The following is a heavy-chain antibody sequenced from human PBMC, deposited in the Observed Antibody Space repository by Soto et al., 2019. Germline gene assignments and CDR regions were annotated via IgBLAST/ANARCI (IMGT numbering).Heavy chain of an antibody. V-gene: IGHV3-11*01. CDR1: GFTFSDSY. CDR3: ARVSWREKYGMDV. Sequence: PGGSLRLSCAASGFTFSDSYMSWIRQAPGKGLEWISYITFSGKTVYYADSLKGRFTISRDNAKNSLYLQMNRLRAEDTAVYYCARVSWREKYGMDVWGQGTTVTVSS. CDR2: ITFSGKTV. J-gene: IGHJ6*02.